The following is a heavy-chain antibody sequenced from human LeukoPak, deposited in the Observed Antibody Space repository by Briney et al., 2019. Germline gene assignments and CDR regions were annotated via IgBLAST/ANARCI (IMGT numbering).Heavy chain of an antibody. CDR2: IDNSGNT. Sequence: PSETLSLTCTVSGGSISSSSAYWGWIRQPPGKGLEWIGYIDNSGNTYYDPSLKSRVTISVDTSKNHFSLKLSSVTAADTAVFYCAKMGILTGSFDYWGQGTLVTVSS. D-gene: IGHD3-9*01. J-gene: IGHJ4*02. CDR1: GGSISSSSAY. V-gene: IGHV4-30-4*08. CDR3: AKMGILTGSFDY.